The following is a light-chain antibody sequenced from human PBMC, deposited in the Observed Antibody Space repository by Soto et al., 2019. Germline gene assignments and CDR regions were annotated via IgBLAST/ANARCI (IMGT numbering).Light chain of an antibody. CDR2: AAS. V-gene: IGKV1-39*02. CDR1: QSINIY. CDR3: QEYDVVPLT. J-gene: IGKJ4*01. Sequence: DIQMTQSPSSLSASVGDRVTITCRASQSINIYLNWYQQKPGKAPQVLIYAASSLQSGVPSRFSGSGSGTDFTLTISSLQSEDVATYYCQEYDVVPLTFGGGTKVEIK.